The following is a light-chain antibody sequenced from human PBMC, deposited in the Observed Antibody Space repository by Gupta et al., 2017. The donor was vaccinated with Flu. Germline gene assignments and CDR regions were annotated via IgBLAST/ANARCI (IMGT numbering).Light chain of an antibody. V-gene: IGKV3-20*01. CDR1: QSVSSSY. CDR3: QHYGSSPWT. Sequence: EIALTQAPATLSLSPGERATLSCRASQSVSSSYLAWYQQKPGKAPRLLIDGASSRATGIPDRFSGSGSRTDFTLTSSRLEPEDVAVYYCQHYGSSPWTFGQGTKVEIK. J-gene: IGKJ1*01. CDR2: GAS.